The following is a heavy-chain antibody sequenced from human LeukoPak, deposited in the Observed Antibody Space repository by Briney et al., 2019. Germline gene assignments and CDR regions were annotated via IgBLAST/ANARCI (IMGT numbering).Heavy chain of an antibody. CDR2: INHSGST. CDR3: ARAPSGITILGVVIILGWFDP. J-gene: IGHJ5*02. D-gene: IGHD3-3*01. Sequence: PSETLSLTCAVYGGSFSGYYWSWIRQPPGKGLEWIGEINHSGSTNYNPSLKSRVTISVDTSKNQFSLKLSSVTAADTAVYYCARAPSGITILGVVIILGWFDPWGQGTLVTVSS. CDR1: GGSFSGYY. V-gene: IGHV4-34*01.